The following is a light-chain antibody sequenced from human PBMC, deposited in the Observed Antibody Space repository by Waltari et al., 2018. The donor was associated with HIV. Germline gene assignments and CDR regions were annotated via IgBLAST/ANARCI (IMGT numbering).Light chain of an antibody. Sequence: EILMTQPPATLSVPPGERVTLHCRASQSVSSDLAWYRQKPGQAPRLLIYNASTRATGLPARFSGSGSGTEFTLTISSLQSEDFAFYYCQQYNNWPPWTFGQGTKVEIK. V-gene: IGKV3-15*01. CDR2: NAS. J-gene: IGKJ1*01. CDR3: QQYNNWPPWT. CDR1: QSVSSD.